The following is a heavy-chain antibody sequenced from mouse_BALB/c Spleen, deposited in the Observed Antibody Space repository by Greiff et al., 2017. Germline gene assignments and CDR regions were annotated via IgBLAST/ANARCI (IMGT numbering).Heavy chain of an antibody. Sequence: EVQVVESGGGLVKPGGSLKLSCAASGFTFSSYAMSWVRQTPEKRLEWVASISSGGSTYYPDSVKGRFTIPRDNARNILYLQMSSLRSEDTAMYYCARGYDGLDYWGQGTTLTVSS. CDR2: ISSGGST. CDR3: ARGYDGLDY. CDR1: GFTFSSYA. J-gene: IGHJ2*01. V-gene: IGHV5-6-5*01. D-gene: IGHD2-12*01.